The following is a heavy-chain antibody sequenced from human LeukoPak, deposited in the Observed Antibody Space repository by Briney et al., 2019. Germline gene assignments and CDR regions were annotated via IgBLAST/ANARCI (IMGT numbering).Heavy chain of an antibody. D-gene: IGHD6-13*01. CDR1: GGSIRSYY. V-gene: IGHV4-4*07. CDR3: ARGRGSSWYYFDS. Sequence: SEPLSLTCTVSGGSIRSYYWSWVRQPAGKGLEWIGRIYASGNTNYNPSLKGRVTMTVDTSKNQFSLNLSSVTAADTAVYYCARGRGSSWYYFDSWGQGTLVTVSS. J-gene: IGHJ4*02. CDR2: IYASGNT.